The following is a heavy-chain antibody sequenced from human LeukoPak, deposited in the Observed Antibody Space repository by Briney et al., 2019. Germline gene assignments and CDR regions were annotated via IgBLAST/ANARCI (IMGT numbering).Heavy chain of an antibody. Sequence: GGSLRLSCAASGFTFSSYAMSWVRQAPGKGLEWVSAISGSGGSTYYADSVKGRFTISRDNSKNTLYLQMNSLRAGGTAVYYCAKDHYYDSSGYYPYYFDYWGQGTLVTVSS. D-gene: IGHD3-22*01. CDR3: AKDHYYDSSGYYPYYFDY. CDR2: ISGSGGST. CDR1: GFTFSSYA. V-gene: IGHV3-23*01. J-gene: IGHJ4*02.